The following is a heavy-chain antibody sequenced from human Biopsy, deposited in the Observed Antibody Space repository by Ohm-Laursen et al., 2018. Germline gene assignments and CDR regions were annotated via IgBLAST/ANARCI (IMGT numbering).Heavy chain of an antibody. Sequence: ASVKVSCKAFGYTFITYYVNWVRQAPGQGLEWMGKINPSGGSTSYAQKFQGRVTMTRDTSTTTVYMEPSSLRSDDTAVYYCARSFGVVINFEHNWFDPWGQGTLVTVSS. CDR2: INPSGGST. V-gene: IGHV1-46*01. CDR3: ARSFGVVINFEHNWFDP. J-gene: IGHJ5*02. CDR1: GYTFITYY. D-gene: IGHD3-3*01.